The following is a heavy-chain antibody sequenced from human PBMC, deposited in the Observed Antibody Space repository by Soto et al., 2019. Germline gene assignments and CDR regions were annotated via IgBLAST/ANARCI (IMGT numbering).Heavy chain of an antibody. Sequence: QVQLVESGGGVVQPGRSLRLSCAASGFTFSSYAMHWVRQAPGKGLEGVAVISYDGSNKYYADSVKGRFTISRDNSKNALYLQMNSLRAEDTAVYYCVCGAGERSFGDFDLWGRGTLVTVSS. CDR3: VCGAGERSFGDFDL. J-gene: IGHJ2*01. CDR2: ISYDGSNK. CDR1: GFTFSSYA. D-gene: IGHD3-10*01. V-gene: IGHV3-30-3*01.